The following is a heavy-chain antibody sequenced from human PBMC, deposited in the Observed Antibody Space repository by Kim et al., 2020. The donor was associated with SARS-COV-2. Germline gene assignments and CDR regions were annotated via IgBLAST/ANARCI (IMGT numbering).Heavy chain of an antibody. Sequence: GGSLRLSCAVSGIPFSNAWMHWVRQTPGKGLEWIGRIKSKTGGGTADYAAPVKCRFTISSDDSTNTLYLLMHSLKTEDSDVYYCTTVSIRWGQGTLVTVS. CDR1: GIPFSNAW. D-gene: IGHD3-16*01. J-gene: IGHJ4*02. CDR2: IKSKTGGGTA. V-gene: IGHV3-15*01. CDR3: TTVSIR.